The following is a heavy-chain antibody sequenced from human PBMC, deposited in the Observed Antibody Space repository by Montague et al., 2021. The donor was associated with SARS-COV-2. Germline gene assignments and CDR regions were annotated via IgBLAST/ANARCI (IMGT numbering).Heavy chain of an antibody. CDR2: ISNSGTT. J-gene: IGHJ6*02. Sequence: SETLSLTCAVYDGSFNDYYWSWIRQPPGKGLEWTGEISNSGTTNYNPSLRSRVTISIDTSKNQFSLKLSSVTAADTAVYYCARFAYRRLFIASYYGMDDWGQGITVTVSS. D-gene: IGHD2-2*01. CDR3: ARFAYRRLFIASYYGMDD. V-gene: IGHV4-34*01. CDR1: DGSFNDYY.